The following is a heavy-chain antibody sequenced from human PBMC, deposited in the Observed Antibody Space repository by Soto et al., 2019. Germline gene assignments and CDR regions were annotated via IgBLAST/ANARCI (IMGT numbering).Heavy chain of an antibody. Sequence: PGGSLRLSCAASGFTFSDYYMSWIRQAPGKGLEWVSYISSSSSYTNYADSVKGRFTISRDNAKNSLYLQMNSLSAEDTAVYYCARDKTYYYDSSGPYYYGMDVWGQGTTVTVSS. CDR1: GFTFSDYY. D-gene: IGHD3-22*01. CDR3: ARDKTYYYDSSGPYYYGMDV. J-gene: IGHJ6*02. CDR2: ISSSSSYT. V-gene: IGHV3-11*06.